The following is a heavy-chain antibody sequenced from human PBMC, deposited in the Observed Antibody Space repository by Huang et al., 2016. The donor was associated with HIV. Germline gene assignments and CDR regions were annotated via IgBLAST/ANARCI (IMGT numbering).Heavy chain of an antibody. J-gene: IGHJ1*01. CDR3: ALKGDSSGWEYFRH. D-gene: IGHD6-19*01. CDR2: ISYDGSNK. V-gene: IGHV3-30*03. CDR1: GFIFSNYG. Sequence: QVQLVESGGGVVQPGRSLRLSCAASGFIFSNYGMHWVRQAPGKGLEWEAFISYDGSNKYYTDSVKGRFSIARDNSKNTLYLQMNSLRAEDTAVYYCALKGDSSGWEYFRHWGQGTLVTVSS.